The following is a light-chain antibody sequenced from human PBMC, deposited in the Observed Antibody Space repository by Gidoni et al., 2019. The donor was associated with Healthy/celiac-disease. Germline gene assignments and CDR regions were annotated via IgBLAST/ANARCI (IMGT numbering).Light chain of an antibody. Sequence: ELVLTQSPGTLSLSPGERATLSCRASQSVSSSYLAWYQQTPGQAPRLLIYGASSRATGIPDRFSGSGSGTDFTLTISRLEPEDFAVYYCQQYGSFTGLTFGGGTKVEIK. J-gene: IGKJ4*01. CDR2: GAS. CDR3: QQYGSFTGLT. CDR1: QSVSSSY. V-gene: IGKV3-20*01.